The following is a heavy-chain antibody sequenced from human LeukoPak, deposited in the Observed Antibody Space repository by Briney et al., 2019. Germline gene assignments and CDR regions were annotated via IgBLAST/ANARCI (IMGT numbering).Heavy chain of an antibody. D-gene: IGHD3-10*01. CDR1: GGSFSGYY. Sequence: PSETLSLTRAVYGGSFSGYYWSWIRQPPGKGLEWIGEINHSGSTNYNPSLKSRVTISVDTSKNQFSLKLSSVTAADTAVYYCARGSPGNYYGSGSYYTFDYWGQGTLVTVSS. V-gene: IGHV4-34*01. J-gene: IGHJ4*02. CDR2: INHSGST. CDR3: ARGSPGNYYGSGSYYTFDY.